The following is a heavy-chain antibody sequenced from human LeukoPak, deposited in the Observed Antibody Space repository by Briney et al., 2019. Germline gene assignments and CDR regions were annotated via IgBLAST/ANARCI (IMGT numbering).Heavy chain of an antibody. V-gene: IGHV4-34*01. Sequence: SETLSLTCAVNGGSFSRYYWSWIRQPPGKGLEWIGEVNHRGSTNYNPSLKSRVTISVDTSKNQFSLKLSSVTAADTAVYYCARGSWNYDYWGQGTLVTVSS. CDR2: VNHRGST. CDR3: ARGSWNYDY. D-gene: IGHD1-7*01. CDR1: GGSFSRYY. J-gene: IGHJ4*02.